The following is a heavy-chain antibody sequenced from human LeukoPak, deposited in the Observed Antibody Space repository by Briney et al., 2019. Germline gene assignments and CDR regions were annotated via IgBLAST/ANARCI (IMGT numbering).Heavy chain of an antibody. J-gene: IGHJ3*02. CDR3: AALFIPDALDI. CDR2: FDPEEGNT. D-gene: IGHD3-10*01. V-gene: IGHV1-24*01. CDR1: GYTVTDLS. Sequence: ASVKVSCKVSGYTVTDLSIHWVRQAPGEGLGWMGGFDPEEGNTIYAQKFQGRVTVTGDTSTDTTYMELSSLRSEDTAVYYCAALFIPDALDIWGQGTRVTVSS.